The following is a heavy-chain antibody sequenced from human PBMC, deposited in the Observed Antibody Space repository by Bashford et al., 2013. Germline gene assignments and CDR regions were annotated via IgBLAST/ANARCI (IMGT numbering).Heavy chain of an antibody. D-gene: IGHD5-18*01. J-gene: IGHJ6*02. CDR3: ARDGYSYDYGGHYYYGLDV. V-gene: IGHV1-69*13. CDR1: GGTFSSYA. Sequence: SVKVSCKASGGTFSSYAISWVRQAPGQGLEWMGGIIPIFGTTNYAQKFQGRVTITADESTSTAYMELSSLRSEDTAVYYCARDGYSYDYGGHYYYGLDVWAKGPRSPSP. CDR2: IIPIFGTT.